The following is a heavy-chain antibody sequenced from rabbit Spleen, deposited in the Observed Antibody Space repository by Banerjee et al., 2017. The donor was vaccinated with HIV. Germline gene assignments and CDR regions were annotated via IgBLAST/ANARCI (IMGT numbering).Heavy chain of an antibody. CDR2: IGTGFGAT. CDR3: ARDAGSSFSTYSMDL. CDR1: GFSFSSGYD. Sequence: QEQLVESGGGLVKPGASLTLTCTASGFSFSSGYDMCWVRQAPGKGVEWIACIGTGFGATYSANWAKGRFTISKASSTTVTLQMTSLTAADTATYFCARDAGSSFSTYSMDLWGPRTLVSVS. V-gene: IGHV1S45*01. J-gene: IGHJ6*01. D-gene: IGHD8-1*01.